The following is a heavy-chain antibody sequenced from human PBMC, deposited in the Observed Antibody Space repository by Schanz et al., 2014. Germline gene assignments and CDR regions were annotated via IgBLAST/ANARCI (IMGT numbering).Heavy chain of an antibody. CDR1: GYTFTSYV. J-gene: IGHJ5*02. V-gene: IGHV1-18*01. Sequence: QVQLVQSGAEVKKPGASVKVSCKASGYTFTSYVISWVRQAPGQGLEWMGWISAYNGNTNYAQKLQGRVTMTTDTSTSTAYMELRSLRSDDTAVYYCARVILATWRVVVPENWFDPWGQGTLVTVSS. CDR3: ARVILATWRVVVPENWFDP. CDR2: ISAYNGNT. D-gene: IGHD2-2*01.